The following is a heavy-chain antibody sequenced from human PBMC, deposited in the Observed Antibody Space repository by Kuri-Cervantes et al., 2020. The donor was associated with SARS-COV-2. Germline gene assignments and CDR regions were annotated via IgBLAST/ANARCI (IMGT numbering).Heavy chain of an antibody. Sequence: GESLKISCAASGFTFSSYWMSWVRQAPGKGLEWVANIKQDGSEKYYVDSVKGRFTISRDNAKNSPYLQMNSLRAEDTAVYYCARARLEWLPDAFDIWGQGTMVTVSS. J-gene: IGHJ3*02. CDR2: IKQDGSEK. CDR1: GFTFSSYW. V-gene: IGHV3-7*01. D-gene: IGHD3-3*01. CDR3: ARARLEWLPDAFDI.